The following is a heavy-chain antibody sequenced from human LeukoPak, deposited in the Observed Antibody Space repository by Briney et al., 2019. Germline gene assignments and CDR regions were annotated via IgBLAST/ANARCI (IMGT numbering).Heavy chain of an antibody. Sequence: SETLSLTCALYGGSFSDYHWSWIRQPPGRGLEWIGEINQRGVTTYNPSLKSRATLSVDTSKRQFSLRPPSVTAADTAVYYCGSLQQIRGLTVFDYWGQGALVTVSS. CDR2: INQRGVT. CDR1: GGSFSDYH. V-gene: IGHV4-34*01. D-gene: IGHD3-10*01. CDR3: GSLQQIRGLTVFDY. J-gene: IGHJ4*02.